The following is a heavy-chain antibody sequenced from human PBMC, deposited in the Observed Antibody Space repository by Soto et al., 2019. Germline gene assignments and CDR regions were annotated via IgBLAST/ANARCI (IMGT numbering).Heavy chain of an antibody. CDR3: ARGGKNSDWLDY. CDR1: GFTFSSYS. Sequence: EVQLVESGGGLVKPGGSLRLSCAASGFTFSSYSMNWVRQAPGKGLEWVSSISSSSSYIYYADSVKGRFTISRDNAKNSLYLQMNSLRAEDTAVYYCARGGKNSDWLDYWGQGTLVTVSS. CDR2: ISSSSSYI. D-gene: IGHD3-9*01. J-gene: IGHJ4*02. V-gene: IGHV3-21*01.